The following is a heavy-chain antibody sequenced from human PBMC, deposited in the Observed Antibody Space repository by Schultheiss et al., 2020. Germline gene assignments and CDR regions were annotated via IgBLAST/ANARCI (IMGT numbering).Heavy chain of an antibody. Sequence: SQTLSLTCTVSGGSISSYYWSWIRQPAGKGLEWIGRIYTSGSTNYNPSLKSRVTMSVDTSKNQFSLKLSSVTAADTAVYYCATVQTPNSSAWYGYFDLWGRGTLVTVSS. CDR2: IYTSGST. CDR1: GGSISSYY. J-gene: IGHJ2*01. V-gene: IGHV4-4*07. D-gene: IGHD3-22*01. CDR3: ATVQTPNSSAWYGYFDL.